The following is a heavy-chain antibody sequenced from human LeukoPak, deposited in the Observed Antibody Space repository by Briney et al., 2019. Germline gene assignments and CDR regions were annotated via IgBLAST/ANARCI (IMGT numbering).Heavy chain of an antibody. CDR2: ISSSGSTI. V-gene: IGHV3-48*03. CDR1: GFTFSSYW. D-gene: IGHD3-10*02. Sequence: GGSLRLSCVASGFTFSSYWMHWVRQAPGKGLEWVSYISSSGSTIYYADSVKGRFTISRDNAKNSLYLQMNSLRAEDTAVYYCAELGITMIGGVWGKGTTVTISS. CDR3: AELGITMIGGV. J-gene: IGHJ6*04.